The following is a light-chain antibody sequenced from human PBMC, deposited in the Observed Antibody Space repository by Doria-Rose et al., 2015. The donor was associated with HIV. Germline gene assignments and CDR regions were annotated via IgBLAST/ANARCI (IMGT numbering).Light chain of an antibody. Sequence: DIQMTQSPESLGMSLGERATLNCKSNQSLLYTSTNYLAWYQQKPGQPPQLLIYWASTRQSGVPARFSGSGSGTDFTLTISSLEAEDVAVYYCRQYYDTPSFGPGTTVDIK. V-gene: IGKV4-1*01. CDR3: RQYYDTPS. CDR2: WAS. CDR1: QSLLYTSTNY. J-gene: IGKJ3*01.